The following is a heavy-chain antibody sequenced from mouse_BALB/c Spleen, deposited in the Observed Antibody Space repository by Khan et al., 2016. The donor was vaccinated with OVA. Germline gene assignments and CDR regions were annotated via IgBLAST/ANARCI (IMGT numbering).Heavy chain of an antibody. V-gene: IGHV1-7*01. CDR1: GYTFINYW. J-gene: IGHJ2*01. Sequence: QVQLQQSGAELAKPGASVKMSCKASGYTFINYWILWVKKRPGQGLEWIGYSNPSTGYTEYNQNFKDKATLTADKSSSTAYMQLSSLTSEDSAVYYGARRGLRWDFDYWGQGTTLTVSS. D-gene: IGHD1-1*01. CDR3: ARRGLRWDFDY. CDR2: SNPSTGYT.